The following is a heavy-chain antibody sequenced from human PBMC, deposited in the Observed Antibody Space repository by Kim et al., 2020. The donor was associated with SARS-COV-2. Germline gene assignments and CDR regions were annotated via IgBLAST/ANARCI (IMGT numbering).Heavy chain of an antibody. Sequence: GNTGYAQKFQGRVTMTRNTSISTAYMELSSLRSEDTAVYYCASYGSDDYWGQGTLVTVSS. V-gene: IGHV1-8*01. CDR3: ASYGSDDY. J-gene: IGHJ4*02. D-gene: IGHD3-10*01. CDR2: GNT.